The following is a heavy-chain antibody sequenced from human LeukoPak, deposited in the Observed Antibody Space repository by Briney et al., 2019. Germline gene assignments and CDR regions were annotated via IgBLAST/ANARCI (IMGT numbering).Heavy chain of an antibody. CDR2: ISSSSSYI. D-gene: IGHD1-20*01. CDR1: GFTFSSYS. Sequence: GGSLRLSCAASGFTFSSYSMNWVRQAPGEGLEWVSSISSSSSYIYYADSVKGRFTISRDNAKNSLYLQMNSLRAEDTAVYYCAREAGNWNYGDYWGQGTLVTVPS. V-gene: IGHV3-21*01. CDR3: AREAGNWNYGDY. J-gene: IGHJ4*02.